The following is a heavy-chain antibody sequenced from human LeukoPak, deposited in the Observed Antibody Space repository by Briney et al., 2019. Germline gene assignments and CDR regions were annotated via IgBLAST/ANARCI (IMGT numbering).Heavy chain of an antibody. D-gene: IGHD2-21*02. CDR2: ISSRSGYI. CDR1: GFTFSSYS. CDR3: ASQYCGGDCKDY. V-gene: IGHV3-21*01. J-gene: IGHJ4*02. Sequence: GGSLRLSCAASGFTFSSYSMNWVRQAPGKGLEWVSSISSRSGYIYYADSVKGRFTISRDNAKNSLYLQMNSLRAEDTAVYYCASQYCGGDCKDYWGQGTLVTVSS.